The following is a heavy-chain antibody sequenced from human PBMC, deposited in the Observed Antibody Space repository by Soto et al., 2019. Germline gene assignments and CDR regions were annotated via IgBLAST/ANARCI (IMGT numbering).Heavy chain of an antibody. CDR3: IAGSNTKAAQTVDY. D-gene: IGHD6-13*01. Sequence: EVQLVQSGGGLVKPGGSVRLSCAASGFTFGDTPMNWVRQAPGKGLEWVGRLKSKSDGGATDLAAAVRGRFTISRDASTNTLKLQRDSLKTEDTAVYYCIAGSNTKAAQTVDYWSQGTLVTVSS. CDR1: GFTFGDTP. V-gene: IGHV3-15*07. J-gene: IGHJ4*01. CDR2: LKSKSDGGAT.